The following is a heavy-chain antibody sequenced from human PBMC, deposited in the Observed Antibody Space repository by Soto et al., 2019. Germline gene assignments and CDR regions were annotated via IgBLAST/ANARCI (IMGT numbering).Heavy chain of an antibody. D-gene: IGHD4-17*01. Sequence: EVQLVESGGGLIQPGGSLRLSCAASGFTVSSNYMSWVRQAPGKGLEWVSVISGSGGSTYYADSVKGRFTISRDNSKNTLYLQMNSLRAEDTAVYYCAKVYGDYGLDYWGQGTLVTVSS. CDR2: ISGSGGST. CDR3: AKVYGDYGLDY. V-gene: IGHV3-23*04. J-gene: IGHJ4*02. CDR1: GFTVSSNY.